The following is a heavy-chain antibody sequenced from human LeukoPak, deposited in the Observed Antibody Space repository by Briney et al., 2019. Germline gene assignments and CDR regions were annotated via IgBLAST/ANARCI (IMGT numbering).Heavy chain of an antibody. CDR2: INPNSGGT. CDR3: ARDLSYSVVWFGDYNGY. CDR1: GYTFTGYY. Sequence: GASVKVSCKASGYTFTGYYMHWVRQAPGQGLEWMGWINPNSGGTNYAQKFQGRVTMTRDTSISTAYMELSRLRSDDAAVYYCARDLSYSVVWFGDYNGYWGQGTLVTVSS. V-gene: IGHV1-2*02. D-gene: IGHD3-10*01. J-gene: IGHJ4*02.